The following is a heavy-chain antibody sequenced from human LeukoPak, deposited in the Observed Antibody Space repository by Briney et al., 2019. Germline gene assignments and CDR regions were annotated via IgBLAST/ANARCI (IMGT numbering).Heavy chain of an antibody. J-gene: IGHJ4*02. Sequence: SETLSLTCTVSGGSFSSSSYYWRWIRQPPGKGLEWISSIYYSGNTYYNASLKSQVSISIDTSKNEFALRLTSVTAADTALYYCARQTGSGLFILPGGQGTLVTVSS. D-gene: IGHD3/OR15-3a*01. CDR1: GGSFSSSSYY. CDR2: IYYSGNT. CDR3: ARQTGSGLFILP. V-gene: IGHV4-39*01.